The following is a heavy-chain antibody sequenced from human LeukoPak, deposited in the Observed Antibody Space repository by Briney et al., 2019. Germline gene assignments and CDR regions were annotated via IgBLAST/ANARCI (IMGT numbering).Heavy chain of an antibody. Sequence: SVKVSCKASGGTFSSYAISWVRQAPGQRLEWMGGIIPIFGTANYAQKFQGRVTITTDESTSTAYMELSSLRSEDTAVYYCASGETTVTTSTDWYFDLWGRGTLVTVSS. CDR1: GGTFSSYA. V-gene: IGHV1-69*05. D-gene: IGHD4-17*01. CDR3: ASGETTVTTSTDWYFDL. J-gene: IGHJ2*01. CDR2: IIPIFGTA.